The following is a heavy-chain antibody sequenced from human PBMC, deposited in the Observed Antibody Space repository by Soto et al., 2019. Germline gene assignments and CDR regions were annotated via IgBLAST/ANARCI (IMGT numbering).Heavy chain of an antibody. CDR2: IYYIGST. CDR1: GGSIGNYY. CDR3: ARVETYYYDSSGYGRDAFDI. D-gene: IGHD3-22*01. V-gene: IGHV4-59*07. Sequence: SDTLSLTXTVSGGSIGNYYWSWIRQPPGKGLEWIGYIYYIGSTNYNPSLKSRVTMSVDTSKIQFSLKLSSVTAADTAVYYCARVETYYYDSSGYGRDAFDIWGQGTMVTVS. J-gene: IGHJ3*02.